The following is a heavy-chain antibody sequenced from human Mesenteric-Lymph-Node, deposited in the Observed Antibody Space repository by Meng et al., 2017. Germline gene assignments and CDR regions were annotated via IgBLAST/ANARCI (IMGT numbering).Heavy chain of an antibody. D-gene: IGHD3-22*01. CDR3: AREFYDTSGYYYFDY. V-gene: IGHV4-59*01. CDR2: VYSSGST. J-gene: IGHJ4*02. Sequence: GSLRLSCSVSGGSISNYYWSWIRQPPGKGLEWIGFVYSSGSTNYNPSLKTRVTLSLDTSKNQFSLKLNSVTAADTAVYYCAREFYDTSGYYYFDYWGQGTLVTVS. CDR1: GGSISNYY.